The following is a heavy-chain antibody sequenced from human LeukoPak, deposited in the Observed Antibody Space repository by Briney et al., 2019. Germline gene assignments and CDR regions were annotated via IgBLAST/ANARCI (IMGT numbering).Heavy chain of an antibody. D-gene: IGHD7-27*01. CDR2: INSDGGNT. V-gene: IGHV3-74*01. CDR1: GFTFRTSW. Sequence: GGSLRLSCSASGFTFRTSWMHWVRQGPGKGLLWVAHINSDGGNTAYADSVKGRFTISRDNAKSTLYLQMNSLRSEDTAVYYCARGDPLGNYWGQGTLVTVSS. CDR3: ARGDPLGNY. J-gene: IGHJ4*02.